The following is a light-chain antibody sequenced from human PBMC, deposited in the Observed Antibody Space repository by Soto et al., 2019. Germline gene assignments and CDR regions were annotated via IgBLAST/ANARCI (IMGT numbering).Light chain of an antibody. CDR1: SSNIGAGHD. J-gene: IGLJ3*02. Sequence: QSVLTQPPSVSGAPGQRVTISCTGSSSNIGAGHDVHWYQQVPGTAPKLLVSGNTNRPSGVPDRFSGSNSGTSASLAITGLQAEDEADYYYQSFDSSLNGGVFGGGTKLTVL. CDR2: GNT. V-gene: IGLV1-40*01. CDR3: QSFDSSLNGGV.